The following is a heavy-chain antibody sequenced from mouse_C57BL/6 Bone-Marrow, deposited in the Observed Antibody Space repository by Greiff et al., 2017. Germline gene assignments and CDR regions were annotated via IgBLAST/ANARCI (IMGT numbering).Heavy chain of an antibody. D-gene: IGHD2-2*01. CDR3: ARSATVVTG. Sequence: VQLQQSGAELARPGASVKLSCKASGYTFTSYGISWVKQRTGQGLEWIGEIYPRSGNTYYNEKFKGKATLTADKSSSTAYMELRSLTSEDSAVYFCARSATVVTGWGQGTTLTVSS. J-gene: IGHJ2*01. CDR1: GYTFTSYG. CDR2: IYPRSGNT. V-gene: IGHV1-81*01.